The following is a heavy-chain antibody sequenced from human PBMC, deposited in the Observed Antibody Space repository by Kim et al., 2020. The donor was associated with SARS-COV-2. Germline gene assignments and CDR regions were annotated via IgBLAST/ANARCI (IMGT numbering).Heavy chain of an antibody. CDR3: ARLGRDGYNFNY. V-gene: IGHV5-10-1*01. Sequence: NYSPSFQGHVTISADKSISTAYLQWSSLKASDTAMYYCARLGRDGYNFNYWGQGTLVTVSS. D-gene: IGHD5-12*01. J-gene: IGHJ4*02.